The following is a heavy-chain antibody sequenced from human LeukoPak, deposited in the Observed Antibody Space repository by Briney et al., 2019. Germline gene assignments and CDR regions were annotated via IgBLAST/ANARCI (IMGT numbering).Heavy chain of an antibody. J-gene: IGHJ1*01. CDR2: ISYDGSNK. CDR1: GFTFSSYG. Sequence: GGSLRLSCAASGFTFSSYGMHWVRQAPGKGLEWVAVISYDGSNKYYADSVKGRFTISRDNSKNTLYLQMNSLRAEDTAVYYCATYSSGNGREFQHWGQGTLATVSS. V-gene: IGHV3-30*03. D-gene: IGHD3-22*01. CDR3: ATYSSGNGREFQH.